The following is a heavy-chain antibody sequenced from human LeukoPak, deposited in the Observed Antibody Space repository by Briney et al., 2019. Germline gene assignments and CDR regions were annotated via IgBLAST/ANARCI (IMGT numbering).Heavy chain of an antibody. CDR3: ARSGGDYVFNLDY. Sequence: ASMKVSCKASGYTFSGYYMHWVRQAPGQGLEWMGWINPNSGGTNYAQKFQGRVTMTRDTSISTAYMELSRLRSDDTAVYYCARSGGDYVFNLDYWGQGTLVTVSS. CDR1: GYTFSGYY. D-gene: IGHD4-17*01. CDR2: INPNSGGT. V-gene: IGHV1-2*02. J-gene: IGHJ4*02.